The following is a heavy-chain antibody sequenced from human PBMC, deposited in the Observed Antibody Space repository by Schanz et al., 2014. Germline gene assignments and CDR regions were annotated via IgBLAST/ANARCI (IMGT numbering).Heavy chain of an antibody. CDR1: GYTFTSYS. V-gene: IGHV1-3*01. CDR3: ERALTYDTGYVAHSYYGGMDY. Sequence: QVQLVQSGAEVKKPGASVKVSCKASGYTFTSYSIHWVRQAPGQGLEWMGWINVDNGNMKYSQKFQGRVTITRDTRASTAYMELTSLRSEDTAVLCCERALTYDTGYVAHSYYGGMDYWGQGTTVTVSS. CDR2: INVDNGNM. J-gene: IGHJ6*02. D-gene: IGHD5-12*01.